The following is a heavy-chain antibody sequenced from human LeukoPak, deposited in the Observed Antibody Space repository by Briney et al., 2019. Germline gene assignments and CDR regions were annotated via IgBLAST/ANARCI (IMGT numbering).Heavy chain of an antibody. CDR1: GYTFTSYG. Sequence: GASVKVSCKASGYTFTSYGISWVRQAPGQGLEWMGWISAYNGNTNYAQKLQGRVTMTTDTSTSTAYTELRSLRSDDTAVYYCARRSGSYYNAWFDPWGQGTLVTVSS. J-gene: IGHJ5*02. CDR3: ARRSGSYYNAWFDP. CDR2: ISAYNGNT. V-gene: IGHV1-18*01. D-gene: IGHD1-26*01.